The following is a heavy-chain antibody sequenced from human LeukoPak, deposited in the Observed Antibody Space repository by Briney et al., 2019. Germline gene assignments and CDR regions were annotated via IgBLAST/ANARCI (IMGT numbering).Heavy chain of an antibody. D-gene: IGHD2-8*01. CDR2: INPSGGST. V-gene: IGHV1-46*01. CDR1: GYTFTSYY. J-gene: IGHJ4*02. CDR3: AREYCTNGVCYLDY. Sequence: ASVKVSCKASGYTFTSYYMHWVRQAPGQGLEWMGIINPSGGSTSYAQKFQGRVTMTRDMSTSTVYMELSRLRSDDTAVYYCAREYCTNGVCYLDYWGQGTLVTVSS.